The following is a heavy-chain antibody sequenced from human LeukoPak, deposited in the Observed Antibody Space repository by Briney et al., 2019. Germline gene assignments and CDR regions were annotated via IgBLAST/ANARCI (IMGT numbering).Heavy chain of an antibody. CDR1: GFTFSSYG. J-gene: IGHJ4*02. V-gene: IGHV3-33*01. CDR2: IWYDGSNK. Sequence: GGSLRLSCPASGFTFSSYGMHWVRQAPCKGLEWVAFIWYDGSNKYYGDSVMGRFTIYRENSKNTLYLQMNSLRAEDTAVYYCARDLYSTSFDFWGQGALVTVSS. CDR3: ARDLYSTSFDF. D-gene: IGHD2-2*01.